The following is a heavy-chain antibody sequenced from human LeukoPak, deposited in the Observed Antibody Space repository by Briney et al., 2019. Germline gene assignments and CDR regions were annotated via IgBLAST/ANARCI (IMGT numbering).Heavy chain of an antibody. CDR2: IWFDGGNR. CDR3: ARDSLDTQPRQTAGDIFDY. CDR1: GFTFSSYD. V-gene: IGHV3-33*08. Sequence: GRSLRLSCAASGFTFSSYDMHWVRQASGKGLEWVAVIWFDGGNRYYADSVKGRFTISRDNSKNTLYLQLNSLRAEDTAVYYCARDSLDTQPRQTAGDIFDYWGQGTLVTVSS. J-gene: IGHJ4*02. D-gene: IGHD6-13*01.